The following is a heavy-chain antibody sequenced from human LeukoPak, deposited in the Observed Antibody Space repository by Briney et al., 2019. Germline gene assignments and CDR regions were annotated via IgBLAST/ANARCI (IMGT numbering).Heavy chain of an antibody. CDR2: IWHDGSKQ. V-gene: IGHV3-33*01. CDR3: ARDLSYGSGKF. D-gene: IGHD3-10*01. Sequence: GGSLRLSCAGSGFTFSHYGIYWVRQAPGKGLEWVAAIWHDGSKQLYRDAVKGRFTISRDDSKNTVFLQMNSLRAEDTAVYFCARDLSYGSGKFWGQGTLVTVSS. CDR1: GFTFSHYG. J-gene: IGHJ4*02.